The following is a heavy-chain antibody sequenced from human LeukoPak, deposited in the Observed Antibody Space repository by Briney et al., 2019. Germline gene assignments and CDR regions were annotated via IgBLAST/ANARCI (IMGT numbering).Heavy chain of an antibody. CDR1: GFTFSSYD. Sequence: EGSLRLSCAASGFTFSSYDMHWVRQATGKGLEWVSAIGTAGDTYYPGSVKGRFTISRENAKNSLYLQMNSLRAGDTAVYYCAREKVVPAGVNYYYYGMDVWGQGTTVTVSS. CDR2: IGTAGDT. D-gene: IGHD2-2*01. CDR3: AREKVVPAGVNYYYYGMDV. V-gene: IGHV3-13*04. J-gene: IGHJ6*02.